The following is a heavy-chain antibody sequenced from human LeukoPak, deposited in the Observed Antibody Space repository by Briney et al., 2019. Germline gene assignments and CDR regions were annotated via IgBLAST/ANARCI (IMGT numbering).Heavy chain of an antibody. D-gene: IGHD3-9*01. V-gene: IGHV5-51*01. CDR3: ASWYYDILTGYGSFDY. J-gene: IGHJ4*02. CDR1: GYSFTSYW. Sequence: GESLKISCKGSGYSFTSYWIGWVRQMPGKGLEWMGIIYPGDSDTRYSPSFQGQVTISADKSISTAYLQWSSLKASDTAMYYCASWYYDILTGYGSFDYWGQGTLVTVSS. CDR2: IYPGDSDT.